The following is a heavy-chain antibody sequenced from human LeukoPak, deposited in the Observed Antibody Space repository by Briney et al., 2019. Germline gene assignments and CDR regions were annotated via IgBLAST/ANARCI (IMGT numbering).Heavy chain of an antibody. D-gene: IGHD6-13*01. CDR2: IKQDGSEK. CDR3: ARDGIAAAYYFDY. Sequence: GGSLRLSCAASGFTFSSYWMSWVRQAPGKGLEWVANIKQDGSEKYYVDSVKGRFTISRDNAKNSLYLQMNSLRAEDTAVYYCARDGIAAAYYFDYWGQGTLVTVSS. CDR1: GFTFSSYW. V-gene: IGHV3-7*01. J-gene: IGHJ4*02.